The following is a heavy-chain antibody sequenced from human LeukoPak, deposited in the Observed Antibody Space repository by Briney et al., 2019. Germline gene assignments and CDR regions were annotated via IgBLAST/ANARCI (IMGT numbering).Heavy chain of an antibody. V-gene: IGHV3-15*01. J-gene: IGHJ5*02. Sequence: PGRCLRLSCAASGFTSINAWMSWVRQAPGKELEWVGRIKSKTDGGTTDYAAPVKGRFTISRDDSKNTLYLQMNSLKTEDTAVYYCTTVNYGDCDPWGQGTLVTVSS. D-gene: IGHD4-17*01. CDR1: GFTSINAW. CDR3: TTVNYGDCDP. CDR2: IKSKTDGGTT.